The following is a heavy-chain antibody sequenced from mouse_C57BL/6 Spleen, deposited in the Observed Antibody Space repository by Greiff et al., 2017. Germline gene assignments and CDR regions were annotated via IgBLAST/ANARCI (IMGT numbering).Heavy chain of an antibody. CDR2: IYPSDSET. D-gene: IGHD3-3*01. CDR3: ARWRDGDY. V-gene: IGHV1-61*01. CDR1: GYTFTSYW. Sequence: QVQLQQPGAELVRPGSSVKLSCKASGYTFTSYWLDWVKQRPGQGLEWIGNIYPSDSETHYNQKFKDKATLTVDKSSSTAYMQLSSLTSEDSAVYYCARWRDGDYWGQGTTLTVSS. J-gene: IGHJ2*01.